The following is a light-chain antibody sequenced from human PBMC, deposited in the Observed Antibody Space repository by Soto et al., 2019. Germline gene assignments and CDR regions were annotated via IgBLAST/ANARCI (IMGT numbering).Light chain of an antibody. CDR2: WAS. CDR3: QQYYSTPRT. Sequence: DIVMTQSPDSLAVSLGERATINCKSSQSVLYSSNNKSYLAWYQQKPGQPPKLLIYWASTRESGVPDRFSGSGSGTDFALTISSLQAEDVAVYYCQQYYSTPRTFGQGTKLEIK. V-gene: IGKV4-1*01. CDR1: QSVLYSSNNKSY. J-gene: IGKJ2*01.